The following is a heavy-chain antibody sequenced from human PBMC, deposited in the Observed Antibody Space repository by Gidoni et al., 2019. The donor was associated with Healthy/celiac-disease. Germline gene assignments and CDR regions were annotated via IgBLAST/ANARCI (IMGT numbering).Heavy chain of an antibody. CDR1: GGSSRGYY. J-gene: IGHJ5*02. Sequence: QVQLQQWGAGLLKPSETLSLTCAVYGGSSRGYYWSWIRQPPGKGLEWIGEINHSGSTNYNPSLKSRVTISVDTSKNQFSLKLSAVTAADTAVYYCARGTSAFDPWGQGTLVTVSS. CDR3: ARGTSAFDP. CDR2: INHSGST. V-gene: IGHV4-34*01.